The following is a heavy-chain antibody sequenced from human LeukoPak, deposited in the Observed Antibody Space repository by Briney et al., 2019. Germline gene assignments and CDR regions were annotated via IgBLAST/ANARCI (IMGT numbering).Heavy chain of an antibody. D-gene: IGHD4-17*01. CDR1: GYIFSDYA. J-gene: IGHJ4*02. Sequence: ASVKVSCKASGYIFSDYAIHWVRQAPGQGLEWMGWINAGNGKTKYSQKFQGRVTITRDTSAGTAYTELSGLRSEDTAVYYCARARWTSTVTTYYLDYWGQGTLVTVSS. V-gene: IGHV1-3*01. CDR2: INAGNGKT. CDR3: ARARWTSTVTTYYLDY.